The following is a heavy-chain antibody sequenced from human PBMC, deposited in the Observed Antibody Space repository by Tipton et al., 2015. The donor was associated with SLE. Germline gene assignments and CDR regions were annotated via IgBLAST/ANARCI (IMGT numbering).Heavy chain of an antibody. J-gene: IGHJ2*01. V-gene: IGHV4-61*02. CDR1: GDSFTNDAHY. Sequence: TLSLTCTVSGDSFTNDAHYWGWIRQTAGKGLEWLGRIHNTGSPYYNPSLKSRVTISLDTSTNQFSLRRTSVTAADTAEYYCVRIIRADWYFDLWGRGTLVTVSS. CDR2: IHNTGSP. CDR3: VRIIRADWYFDL. D-gene: IGHD6-25*01.